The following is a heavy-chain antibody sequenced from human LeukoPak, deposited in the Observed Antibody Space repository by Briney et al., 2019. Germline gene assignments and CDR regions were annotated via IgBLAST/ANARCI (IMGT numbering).Heavy chain of an antibody. CDR2: ISYDGSNK. J-gene: IGHJ4*02. CDR1: GFTFSSYG. V-gene: IGHV3-30*18. CDR3: AKARSGWYFDY. Sequence: GGSLRLSCAASGFTFSSYGMHWVRQAPGKGLEWVAVISYDGSNKYYADSVKGRFTISRDNSKNTLYLQMNSLRAEDTAVYYCAKARSGWYFDYWGQGTLVTVSS. D-gene: IGHD6-19*01.